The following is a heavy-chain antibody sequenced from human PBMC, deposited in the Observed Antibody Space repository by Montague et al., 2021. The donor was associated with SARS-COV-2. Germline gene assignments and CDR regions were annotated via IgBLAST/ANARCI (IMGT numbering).Heavy chain of an antibody. CDR1: GFSLSTSGMC. Sequence: PALVTPTQTLTLTCTFSGFSLSTSGMCVSWIRQPPGKALEWLALIDWDDDKYYSTSLKTRLTISKDTSKNQVVLTRTNMDPVDTATYYCARIRDYDILTGSYSGFDYWGQGTLVTVSS. CDR3: ARIRDYDILTGSYSGFDY. V-gene: IGHV2-70*01. CDR2: IDWDDDK. D-gene: IGHD3-9*01. J-gene: IGHJ4*02.